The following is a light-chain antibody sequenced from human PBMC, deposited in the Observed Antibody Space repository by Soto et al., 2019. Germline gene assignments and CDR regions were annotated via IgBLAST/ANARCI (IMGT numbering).Light chain of an antibody. V-gene: IGKV1-5*03. J-gene: IGKJ1*01. CDR2: KAS. Sequence: DIQMTQSPSTLSASVGDRVTITCRASQSVNRWLAWYQQKPGKAHKLLIYKASNLENGVPSRFSGSGSGTEVTLTISGLQPDDFASYYGQQYNNYLGTCGQGTKVEIK. CDR3: QQYNNYLGT. CDR1: QSVNRW.